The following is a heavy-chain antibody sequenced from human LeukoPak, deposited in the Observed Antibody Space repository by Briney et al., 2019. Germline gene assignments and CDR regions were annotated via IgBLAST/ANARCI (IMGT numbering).Heavy chain of an antibody. CDR2: ISSSSSYI. Sequence: PGGSLRLSCAASGFTFSRYSLNWVRQAPGKGLEWVSSISSSSSYIYYADSVKGRFTISRDNAKNSLYLQMNSLRAEDTAVYYCARDTDSLLGSTYYYDSSGNFDYWGQGTLVTVSS. CDR3: ARDTDSLLGSTYYYDSSGNFDY. D-gene: IGHD3-22*01. CDR1: GFTFSRYS. V-gene: IGHV3-21*01. J-gene: IGHJ4*02.